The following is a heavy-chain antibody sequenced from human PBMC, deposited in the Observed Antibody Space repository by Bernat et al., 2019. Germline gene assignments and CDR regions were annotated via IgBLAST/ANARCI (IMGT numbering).Heavy chain of an antibody. CDR1: GYRFTNYW. Sequence: EVQLVQSGAEVKKPGESLKISCQVAGYRFTNYWIGWVRQMPGEGLEWMAIVHPSNSATRYNPSFQCQVTISADKRLRTAYLQWSSLKASDTTIYYSAGHNIWGFEYWDQGTLATVSS. D-gene: IGHD7-27*01. J-gene: IGHJ4*02. CDR2: VHPSNSAT. V-gene: IGHV5-51*01. CDR3: AGHNIWGFEY.